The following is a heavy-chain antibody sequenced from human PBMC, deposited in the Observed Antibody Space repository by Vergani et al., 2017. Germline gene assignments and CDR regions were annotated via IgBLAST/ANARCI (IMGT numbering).Heavy chain of an antibody. Sequence: EVQVVESGGGLVQPGGSLRLSCEASGFSFPGYAMSWVRQAPGKGLEWVSSVSGSSATPYYADSVKGRFIISRDNSKNTLHLQMNSLRADDTAVYYCTKGSRGYTGYFFDYWGQGTLVTVSS. J-gene: IGHJ4*02. CDR1: GFSFPGYA. D-gene: IGHD5-12*01. CDR2: VSGSSATP. CDR3: TKGSRGYTGYFFDY. V-gene: IGHV3-23*04.